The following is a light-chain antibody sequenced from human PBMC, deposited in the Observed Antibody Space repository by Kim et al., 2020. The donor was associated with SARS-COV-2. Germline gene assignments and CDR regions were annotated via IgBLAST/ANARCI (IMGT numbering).Light chain of an antibody. J-gene: IGKJ4*01. V-gene: IGKV1-39*01. CDR2: VAS. CDR3: QQTYNTPLT. Sequence: DIQMTQSPSSLSASVGDRVIITCRASQSISNYLNWYQQKPGIAPKLLIYVASNLQSGVPSRFSGSGSGTDFTLTISSLQPEDFATYYCQQTYNTPLTFGGGTKVDIK. CDR1: QSISNY.